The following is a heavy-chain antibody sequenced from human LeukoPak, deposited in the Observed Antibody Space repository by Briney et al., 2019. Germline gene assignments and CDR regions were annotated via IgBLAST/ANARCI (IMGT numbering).Heavy chain of an antibody. Sequence: ASVKVSCKASGYTFTGYYMHWVRQAPGQGLEWMGRINPNSGGTNYAQKFQGRVTMTRETSISTAYMELSRLRSDDTAVYYCARDRGYYYDSSGYYEPAYWGQGTLDTVSS. D-gene: IGHD3-22*01. V-gene: IGHV1-2*06. CDR3: ARDRGYYYDSSGYYEPAY. CDR2: INPNSGGT. J-gene: IGHJ4*02. CDR1: GYTFTGYY.